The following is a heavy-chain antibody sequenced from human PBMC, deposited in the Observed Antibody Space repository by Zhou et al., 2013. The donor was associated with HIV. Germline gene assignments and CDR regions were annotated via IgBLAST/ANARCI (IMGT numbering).Heavy chain of an antibody. CDR3: ARDWSDRISWYDT. CDR2: INCENGVT. V-gene: IGHV1-2*02. CDR1: GYTFTSYH. J-gene: IGHJ5*02. Sequence: QVQLVQSGAQVKKPGSSVKVSCKASGYTFTSYHMHWVRRAPGQGFEWIGWINCENGVTKSARQFQGRVTLTRDRSVSTVYMDLTSLNSDDTAVYYCARDWSDRISWYDTWGQGNPGSTVSS. D-gene: IGHD3-3*02.